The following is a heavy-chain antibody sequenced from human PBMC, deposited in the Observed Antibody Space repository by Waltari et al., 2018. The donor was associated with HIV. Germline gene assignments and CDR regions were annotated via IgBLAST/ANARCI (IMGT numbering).Heavy chain of an antibody. CDR3: ARALGGVVNKLYVEFDY. J-gene: IGHJ4*02. D-gene: IGHD2-2*02. CDR2: ISYSGTT. V-gene: IGHV4-59*01. CDR1: GGTIRSYY. Sequence: QVQLQESGPGLAKPLETLSLICTVSGGTIRSYYWSWIRQPPGKELEWIGYISYSGTTHDNPSLKSRVAISLDKSRSQFSRRRNSVTAAYTAVYYWARALGGVVNKLYVEFDYWGQGTLVTVSS.